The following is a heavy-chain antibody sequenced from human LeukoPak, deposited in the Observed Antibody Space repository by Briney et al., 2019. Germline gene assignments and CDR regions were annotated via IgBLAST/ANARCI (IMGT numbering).Heavy chain of an antibody. CDR3: ASTTTGYYGSGSFYGDY. CDR1: GGSISSGSYY. J-gene: IGHJ4*02. V-gene: IGHV4-61*02. Sequence: SETLSLTCTVSGGSISSGSYYWSWLRQPAGKGLEWIGRIYTSGSTNYNPSLKSRVTISVDTSKNQFSLKLSPVTAADTAVYYCASTTTGYYGSGSFYGDYWGQGTLVTVSS. CDR2: IYTSGST. D-gene: IGHD3-10*01.